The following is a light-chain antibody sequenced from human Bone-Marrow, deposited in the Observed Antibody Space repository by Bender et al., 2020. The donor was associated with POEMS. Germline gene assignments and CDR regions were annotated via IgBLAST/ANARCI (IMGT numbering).Light chain of an antibody. V-gene: IGLV2-23*02. CDR1: SSDVGGYDQ. CDR2: DVY. CDR3: FSYAGPNAWL. J-gene: IGLJ2*01. Sequence: QSALTQPASVSGSPGQSLTISCTGTSSDVGGYDQVSWYQQHPRQAPKVMIYDVYHRPSGVSHRFSGSKSGNTASLTISGLQSEDEAAYYCFSYAGPNAWLIGGGTKWTVL.